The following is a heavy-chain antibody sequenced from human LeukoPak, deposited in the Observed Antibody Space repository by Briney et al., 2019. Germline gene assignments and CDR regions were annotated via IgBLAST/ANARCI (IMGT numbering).Heavy chain of an antibody. CDR3: ARRAPYRSSFEY. J-gene: IGHJ4*02. D-gene: IGHD6-13*01. CDR1: GGSISSYY. Sequence: SETLSLTCTVSGGSISSYYWSWIRQPPGKGLEWIGYIYYTGSTNYNPSLKSRVTISVDTSKNQFSLNLSSVTAADTAVYYCARRAPYRSSFEYWGQGTLVTVSS. CDR2: IYYTGST. V-gene: IGHV4-59*08.